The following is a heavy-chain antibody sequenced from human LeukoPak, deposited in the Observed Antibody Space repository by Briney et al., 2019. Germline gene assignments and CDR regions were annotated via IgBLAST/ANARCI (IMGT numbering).Heavy chain of an antibody. J-gene: IGHJ3*02. CDR1: GFTFSTYS. V-gene: IGHV3-21*01. CDR3: AGSGYYSLDAFDI. D-gene: IGHD3-22*01. Sequence: GGSLRLSCAASGFTFSTYSMNWVRQAPGKGLEWVSSIGSSSSYIYYADSVKGRFTISRDNAKNSLYLQMNSLRIEDTAVYYCAGSGYYSLDAFDIWGQGTMVTVSS. CDR2: IGSSSSYI.